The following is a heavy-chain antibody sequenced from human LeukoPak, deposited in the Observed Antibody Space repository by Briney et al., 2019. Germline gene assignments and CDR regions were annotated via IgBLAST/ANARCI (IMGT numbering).Heavy chain of an antibody. V-gene: IGHV3-30*02. D-gene: IGHD3-22*01. CDR1: GFTFSSYG. CDR2: IWYGGSNK. CDR3: AKVRTYYYDSSGYSSEEY. J-gene: IGHJ4*02. Sequence: GALRLSCAASGFTFSSYGMHWVRQAPGKGLEWVAVIWYGGSNKYYADSVKGRFTISRDNSKNTLYLQMNSLRAEDTAVYYCAKVRTYYYDSSGYSSEEYWGQGTLVTVSS.